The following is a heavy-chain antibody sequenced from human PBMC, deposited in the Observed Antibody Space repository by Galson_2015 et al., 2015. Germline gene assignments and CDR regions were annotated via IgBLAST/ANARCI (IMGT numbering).Heavy chain of an antibody. V-gene: IGHV5-51*01. CDR3: ARPAYCGGDCYSYRPLDAFDI. J-gene: IGHJ3*02. CDR2: IYPGDSDT. Sequence: QSGAEVKKPGESLKISCTGSGYSFTSYWVGWVRQMPGKGLEWMGIIYPGDSDTRYSPSFQGQVTISADKSISTAYLQWSSLKASDTAMYYCARPAYCGGDCYSYRPLDAFDIWGQGTMVTVSS. CDR1: GYSFTSYW. D-gene: IGHD2-21*02.